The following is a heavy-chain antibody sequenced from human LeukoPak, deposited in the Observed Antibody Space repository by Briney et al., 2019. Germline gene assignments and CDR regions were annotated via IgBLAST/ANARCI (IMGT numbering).Heavy chain of an antibody. CDR2: IYTSGST. V-gene: IGHV4-61*02. D-gene: IGHD1-26*01. CDR3: ARDFSGSYSY. J-gene: IGHJ4*02. Sequence: SQTLSLTCTVSGGPISSGSYYWSWIRQPAGKGLEWIGRIYTSGSTNYNPSLKSRVTISVDTSKNQFSLKLSSVTAADTAVYYCARDFSGSYSYWGQGTLVTVSS. CDR1: GGPISSGSYY.